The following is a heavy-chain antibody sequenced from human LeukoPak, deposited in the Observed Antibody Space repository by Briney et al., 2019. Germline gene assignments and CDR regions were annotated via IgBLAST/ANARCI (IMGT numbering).Heavy chain of an antibody. Sequence: PGGSLRLSCAASGFTFTTYWMSWVRQAPGKGLEWVAYIKQDGSEKYYVDSVKGRFAISRDNAKNSLFLQMNALSVEDTAVYYCAKDSLLTVVRPVVASWGQGIQVTVSS. J-gene: IGHJ5*02. V-gene: IGHV3-7*01. CDR2: IKQDGSEK. CDR1: GFTFTTYW. CDR3: AKDSLLTVVRPVVAS. D-gene: IGHD4-23*01.